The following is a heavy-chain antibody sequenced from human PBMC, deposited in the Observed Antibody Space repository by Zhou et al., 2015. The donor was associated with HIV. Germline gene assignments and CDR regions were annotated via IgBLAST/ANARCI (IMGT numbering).Heavy chain of an antibody. V-gene: IGHV1-24*01. J-gene: IGHJ6*03. CDR3: ATVNIVVVPAAFYYYMDV. CDR1: GYTLTELS. Sequence: QVQLVQSGAEVKKPGASVKVSCKVSGYTLTELSMHWVRQAPGKGLEWMGGFDPEDGETIYAQKFQGRVTMTEDTSTDTAYMELSSLRSEDTAVYYCATVNIVVVPAAFYYYMDVWGKGTTVTVSS. CDR2: FDPEDGET. D-gene: IGHD2-2*01.